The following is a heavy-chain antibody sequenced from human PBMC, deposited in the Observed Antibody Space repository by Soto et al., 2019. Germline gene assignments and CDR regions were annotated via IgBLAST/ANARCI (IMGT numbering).Heavy chain of an antibody. V-gene: IGHV3-33*01. CDR3: ARAMPAYCSGGSCYFSGSDY. D-gene: IGHD2-15*01. CDR1: GFTFSSYG. J-gene: IGHJ4*02. CDR2: IWYDGSNK. Sequence: GGSLRLSCAASGFTFSSYGMHWVRQAPGKGLEWVAVIWYDGSNKYYADSVKGRFTISRDNSKNTLYLQMNSLRAEDTAVYYCARAMPAYCSGGSCYFSGSDYWGQGTLVTVSS.